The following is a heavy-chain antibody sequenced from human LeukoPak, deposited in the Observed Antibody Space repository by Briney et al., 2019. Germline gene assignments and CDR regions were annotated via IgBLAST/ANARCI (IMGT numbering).Heavy chain of an antibody. Sequence: GGSLRLSCAASGFTLSSYGMHWVRQAPGKGLEWVAVISYDGSNKYYADSVKGRFTISRDNSKNTLYLQMNSLRAEDTAVYYSAKDNYDYVWGSYPAPTRTPDYWGQGTLVTVSS. D-gene: IGHD3-16*01. CDR1: GFTLSSYG. J-gene: IGHJ4*02. CDR2: ISYDGSNK. CDR3: AKDNYDYVWGSYPAPTRTPDY. V-gene: IGHV3-30*18.